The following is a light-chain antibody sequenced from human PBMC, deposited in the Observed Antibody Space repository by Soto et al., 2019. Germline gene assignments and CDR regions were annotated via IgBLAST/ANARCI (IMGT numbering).Light chain of an antibody. V-gene: IGLV2-11*01. CDR2: DVT. CDR3: CSYAGSYMVV. CDR1: SSDVGAYNY. J-gene: IGLJ2*01. Sequence: QSALTQPRSVSGSLGQSVTMSCTGTSSDVGAYNYVSWYQQFPGKVPKVLIFDVTQRPSGVPDRLSGSKSGNTASLTISGLQAEDEADYYCCSYAGSYMVVFGGGTKLTVL.